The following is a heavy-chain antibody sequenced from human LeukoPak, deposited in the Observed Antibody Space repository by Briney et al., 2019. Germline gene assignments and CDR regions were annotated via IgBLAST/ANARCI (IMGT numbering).Heavy chain of an antibody. V-gene: IGHV5-10-1*01. CDR1: GYSFTSFW. CDR3: ARWISASRFDY. Sequence: PGESLKISCKASGYSFTSFWITWVRQMPGKGLEWMGKIDPSDSYTNYSPSFEGHVTISSDKSITTAYLQWGSLQASDTATYYCARWISASRFDYWGRGTLVTVSS. J-gene: IGHJ4*02. D-gene: IGHD2-2*03. CDR2: IDPSDSYT.